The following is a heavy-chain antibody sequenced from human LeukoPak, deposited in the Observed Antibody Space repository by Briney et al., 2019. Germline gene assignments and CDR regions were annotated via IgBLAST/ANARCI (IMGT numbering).Heavy chain of an antibody. Sequence: PSETLSLTCTVSGGFISSYYWSWIRQPPGKGLEWIGYIYYSGSTNYNPSLKSRVTISVDTSKNQFSLKLSSVTAADTAVYYCARDRLGYSGYGHYFDYWGQGTLVTVSS. D-gene: IGHD5-12*01. J-gene: IGHJ4*02. CDR2: IYYSGST. CDR3: ARDRLGYSGYGHYFDY. V-gene: IGHV4-59*01. CDR1: GGFISSYY.